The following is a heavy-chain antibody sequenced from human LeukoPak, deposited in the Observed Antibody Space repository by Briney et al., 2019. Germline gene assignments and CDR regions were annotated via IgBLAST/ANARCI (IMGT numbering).Heavy chain of an antibody. Sequence: PSETLSLTCAVYGGSFSGYYWSWIRQPPGKGLEWIGEINHSGSTNYNPSPKSRVTISVDTSKNQFSLKLSSVTAADTAVYYCARGGGSQYCSSTSCSLDYWGQGTLVTVSS. J-gene: IGHJ4*02. V-gene: IGHV4-34*01. CDR3: ARGGGSQYCSSTSCSLDY. CDR1: GGSFSGYY. CDR2: INHSGST. D-gene: IGHD2-2*01.